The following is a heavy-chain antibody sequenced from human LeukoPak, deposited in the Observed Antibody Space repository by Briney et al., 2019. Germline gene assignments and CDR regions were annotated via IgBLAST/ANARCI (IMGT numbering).Heavy chain of an antibody. CDR3: ARDGSVAVAVPYYFDY. CDR2: ISAYNGNT. V-gene: IGHV1-18*01. J-gene: IGHJ4*02. CDR1: GYTFTRYG. D-gene: IGHD6-19*01. Sequence: ASVNVSCTASGYTFTRYGISWVRQAPGQGLEWMGWISAYNGNTNYTQKLQGRVTMPTDTSTSTAYMELRSLRSDDTAVYYCARDGSVAVAVPYYFDYWGQGTPITVSS.